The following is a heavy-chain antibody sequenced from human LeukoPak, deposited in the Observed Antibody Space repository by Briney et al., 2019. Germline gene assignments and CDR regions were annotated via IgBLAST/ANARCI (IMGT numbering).Heavy chain of an antibody. Sequence: PSETLSLTCTVSGGSISSYYWSWLRQPPGKGLEWIGYIYYSGSTNYNPSLKSRVTISVDTSKNQFSLKLSSVTAADTAVYYCARGPTYLYYYDSSGYLDYWGQGTLVTVSS. J-gene: IGHJ4*02. D-gene: IGHD3-22*01. CDR1: GGSISSYY. CDR2: IYYSGST. CDR3: ARGPTYLYYYDSSGYLDY. V-gene: IGHV4-59*12.